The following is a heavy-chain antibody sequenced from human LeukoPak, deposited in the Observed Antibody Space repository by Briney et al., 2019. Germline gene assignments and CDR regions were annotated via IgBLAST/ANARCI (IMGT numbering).Heavy chain of an antibody. CDR2: IYDSGST. V-gene: IGHV4-39*02. J-gene: IGHJ4*02. CDR1: GGSIRSSYYY. D-gene: IGHD6-19*01. Sequence: SETLSLTCTVSGGSIRSSYYYWGWIRQPPGKGLEWIGSIYDSGSTYYNPSLKSRVTISVDTSKNQFSLKLNSVTAADTAVYYCARDLGSSGWYGEFDYWGQGTLVTVSS. CDR3: ARDLGSSGWYGEFDY.